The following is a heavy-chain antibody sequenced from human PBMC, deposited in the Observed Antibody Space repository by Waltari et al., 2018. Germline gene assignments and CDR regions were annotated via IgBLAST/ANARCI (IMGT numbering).Heavy chain of an antibody. J-gene: IGHJ6*02. CDR3: GRSGKPGGVDV. CDR2: VNSEASTI. CDR1: GFTFSDYW. Sequence: EVQLVESGGGLVQPGSSLILSCAASGFTFSDYWMHWVRQGPGKWLVWVSRVNSEASTITYADAGKGRFTISRDNAKNTLYLQMNSLRDDDTAVYYCGRSGKPGGVDVWGQGTTVTVSS. V-gene: IGHV3-74*01.